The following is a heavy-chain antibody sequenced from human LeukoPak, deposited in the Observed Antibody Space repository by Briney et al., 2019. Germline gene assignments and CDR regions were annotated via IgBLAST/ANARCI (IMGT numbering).Heavy chain of an antibody. Sequence: ASVKVPCKASGYTFISYAISWVRQAPGQGLEWMGWISAYNGNTNYAQKLHGRVTMTTDTSTSTAYMELRSLRSDDTAVYYCARGPHSIRTRYFDDWGQGSLVTVSS. J-gene: IGHJ4*02. V-gene: IGHV1-18*01. CDR1: GYTFISYA. CDR2: ISAYNGNT. D-gene: IGHD3/OR15-3a*01. CDR3: ARGPHSIRTRYFDD.